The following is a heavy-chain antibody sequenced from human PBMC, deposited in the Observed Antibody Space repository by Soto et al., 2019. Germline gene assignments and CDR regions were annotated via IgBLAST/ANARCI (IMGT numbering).Heavy chain of an antibody. V-gene: IGHV1-18*04. Sequence: QVQMVQSGVEVRKPAASFKVSCKTSGYTFTSFGVSWVRQAPGQGLEWMGWISGYNGKTEYAQKLQGRVTMTADTSTSTAYMELRGLRSDDTAVYFCARDKMIDDFGLGTYDYWGQGTTVTVTS. D-gene: IGHD3-10*01. CDR2: ISGYNGKT. CDR1: GYTFTSFG. CDR3: ARDKMIDDFGLGTYDY. J-gene: IGHJ4*02.